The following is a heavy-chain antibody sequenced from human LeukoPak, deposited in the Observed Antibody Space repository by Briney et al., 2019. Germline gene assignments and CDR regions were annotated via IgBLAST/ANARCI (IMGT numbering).Heavy chain of an antibody. CDR3: ARGSEPCSSTSCYYAFDI. V-gene: IGHV4-4*09. CDR2: IYTSGST. D-gene: IGHD2-2*01. Sequence: SETLSLTCTVSGGSISSYYWSWIRQPPGKGLEWIGYIYTSGSTNYNPSLKSRVTISVDTSKNQFSLKLSSVTAADTAVYYCARGSEPCSSTSCYYAFDIWGQGTMVTVSS. CDR1: GGSISSYY. J-gene: IGHJ3*02.